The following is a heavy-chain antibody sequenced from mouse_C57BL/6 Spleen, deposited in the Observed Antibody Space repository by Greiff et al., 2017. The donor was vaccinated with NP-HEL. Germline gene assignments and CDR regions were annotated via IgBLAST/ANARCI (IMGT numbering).Heavy chain of an antibody. Sequence: EVQLQQSGAELVRPGASVKLSCTASGFNIKDYYMHWVKQRPEQGLEWIGRIDPEDGDTEYAPKFQGKATMTADTSSNTAYLQLSSLTSEDTAVYYCTTGGITTVVACYWYFDVWGTGTTVTVSS. CDR1: GFNIKDYY. D-gene: IGHD1-1*01. CDR2: IDPEDGDT. V-gene: IGHV14-1*01. CDR3: TTGGITTVVACYWYFDV. J-gene: IGHJ1*03.